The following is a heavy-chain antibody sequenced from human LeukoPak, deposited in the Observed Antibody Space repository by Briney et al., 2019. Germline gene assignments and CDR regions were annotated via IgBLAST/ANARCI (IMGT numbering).Heavy chain of an antibody. D-gene: IGHD3-9*01. CDR2: INHSGRT. V-gene: IGHV4-34*01. Sequence: PSETLSLTCAVHGGPFSGYYWSWNRHPPGKGLEWIGEINHSGRTNYNPSLKSRVTISVDTSKNQFSLKLSSVTAADTAVYFFFQAEDGIRYYYGMDVWGQGTTVTVSS. CDR1: GGPFSGYY. CDR3: FQAEDGIRYYYGMDV. J-gene: IGHJ6*02.